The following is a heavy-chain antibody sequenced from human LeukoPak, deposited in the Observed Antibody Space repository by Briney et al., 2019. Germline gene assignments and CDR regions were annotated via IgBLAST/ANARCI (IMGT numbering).Heavy chain of an antibody. CDR3: AREDAAAGIDY. V-gene: IGHV3-53*01. CDR2: IYSGGST. CDR1: GFTVSSNY. Sequence: QPGGSLRLSCAASGFTVSSNYLSWVRQAPGKGLEWVAVIYSGGSTYYADSLKGRFTISIDDYKNELYLQMNSLRAGDTAVYYCAREDAAAGIDYWGQGTLVTVSS. J-gene: IGHJ4*02. D-gene: IGHD6-13*01.